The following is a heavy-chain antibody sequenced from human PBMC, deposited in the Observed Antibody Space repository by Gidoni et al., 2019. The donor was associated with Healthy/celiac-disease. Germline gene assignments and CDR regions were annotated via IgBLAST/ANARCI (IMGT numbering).Heavy chain of an antibody. CDR2: INHSGST. Sequence: QVQLQQWGAGLLKPSETLSLTCAVYGGSFSGYYWSWIRQPPGKGLEWIGEINHSGSTNYNPSLKSRVTISVDTSKNQFSLKLSSVTAADTAVYYCARGHIADPWGQGTLVTVSS. D-gene: IGHD2-21*01. CDR3: ARGHIADP. V-gene: IGHV4-34*01. CDR1: GGSFSGYY. J-gene: IGHJ5*02.